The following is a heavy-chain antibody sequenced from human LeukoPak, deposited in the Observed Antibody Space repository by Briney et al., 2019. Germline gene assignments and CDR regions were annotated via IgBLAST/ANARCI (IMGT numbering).Heavy chain of an antibody. CDR1: GGSFSGYY. CDR3: ARLRTIVVVPAAMSCKRRCGMDV. V-gene: IGHV4-34*01. D-gene: IGHD2-2*01. CDR2: INHSGST. J-gene: IGHJ6*02. Sequence: SETLSLTCAVYGGSFSGYYWSWIRQPPGKGLEWIGEINHSGSTNYNPSLKSRVTISVDTSKNQFSLKLSSVTAADTAVYYCARLRTIVVVPAAMSCKRRCGMDVWGQGTTVTVS.